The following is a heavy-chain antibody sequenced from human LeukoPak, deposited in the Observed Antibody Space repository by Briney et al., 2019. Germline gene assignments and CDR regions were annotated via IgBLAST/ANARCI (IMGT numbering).Heavy chain of an antibody. CDR3: ASQEDDPDAFDI. J-gene: IGHJ3*02. CDR1: GFTFSSYW. Sequence: PGGSLRLSCAASGFTFSSYWMSWVRQAPGKGLEWVANIKQDGSEKYYVDSVRGRFTISRDNAKSSLYLQMNSLRAEDTAVYYCASQEDDPDAFDIWGQGTMVTVSS. V-gene: IGHV3-7*01. CDR2: IKQDGSEK. D-gene: IGHD2-15*01.